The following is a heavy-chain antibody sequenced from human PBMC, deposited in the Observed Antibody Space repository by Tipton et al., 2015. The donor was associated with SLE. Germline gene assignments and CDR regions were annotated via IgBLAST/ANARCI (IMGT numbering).Heavy chain of an antibody. CDR3: ARNVPASGSHLLDS. CDR1: GYTFISYG. J-gene: IGHJ5*01. V-gene: IGHV1-18*01. D-gene: IGHD6-13*01. CDR2: ISAYNGNT. Sequence: QLVQSGAEVKKPGASVKVSCKASGYTFISYGISWVRQAPGQGLEWMGWISAYNGNTNYAQKFQGRVTMTTDTSTNTAYLELRSLTSDDTALYYCARNVPASGSHLLDSWGQGTLVTVSS.